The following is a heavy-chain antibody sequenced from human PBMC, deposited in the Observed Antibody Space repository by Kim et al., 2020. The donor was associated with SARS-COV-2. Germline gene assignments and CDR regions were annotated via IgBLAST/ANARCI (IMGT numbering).Heavy chain of an antibody. J-gene: IGHJ6*02. Sequence: SETLSLTCAVYGGSFSGYYWSWIRQPPGKGLEWIGEINHSGSTNYNPSLKSRVTISVDTSKNQFSLKLSSVTAADTAVYYCARGHITIFGVAWDYYYGMDVWGQGTTVTVSS. CDR2: INHSGST. V-gene: IGHV4-34*01. CDR3: ARGHITIFGVAWDYYYGMDV. D-gene: IGHD3-3*01. CDR1: GGSFSGYY.